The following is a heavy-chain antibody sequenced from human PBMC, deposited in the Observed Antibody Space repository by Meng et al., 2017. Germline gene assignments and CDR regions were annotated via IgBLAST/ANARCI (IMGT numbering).Heavy chain of an antibody. CDR3: ASSGYSYGYRFDY. CDR2: INHSGST. J-gene: IGHJ4*02. CDR1: GGSFSGYY. Sequence: QAQLRQWGEGLLKPSGTLSLTCAVYGGSFSGYYWSWIRQPPGKGLEWIGEINHSGSTNYNPSLKSRVTISVDTSKNQFSLKLSSVTAADTAVYYCASSGYSYGYRFDYWGQGTLVTVSS. V-gene: IGHV4-34*01. D-gene: IGHD5-18*01.